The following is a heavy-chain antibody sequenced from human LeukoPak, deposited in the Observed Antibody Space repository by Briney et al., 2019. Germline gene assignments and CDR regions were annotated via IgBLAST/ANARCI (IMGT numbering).Heavy chain of an antibody. CDR2: NWNSGNI. V-gene: IGHV3-9*01. D-gene: IGHD5-18*01. CDR3: ARVGRGGYRYYFDY. J-gene: IGHJ4*02. Sequence: NWNSGNIGYADSVKGRFTISRDNAKNSLFLQMNSLRTEDTALYYCARVGRGGYRYYFDYWGQGTLVTVSS.